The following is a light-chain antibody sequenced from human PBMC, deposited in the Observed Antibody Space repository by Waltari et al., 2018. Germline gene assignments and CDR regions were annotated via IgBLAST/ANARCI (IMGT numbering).Light chain of an antibody. CDR2: EDP. CDR1: ELPSKY. V-gene: IGLV3-10*01. Sequence: SYELTQTPSVPVSPGQTARTTCSGHELPSKYAYWFQQKSGQAPRLVIYEDPKRPSGIPERFYGSSSGTVAKLTITGAQVDDEADYYCYSSDSTGLRVFGGGTTVVVL. J-gene: IGLJ1*01. CDR3: YSSDSTGLRV.